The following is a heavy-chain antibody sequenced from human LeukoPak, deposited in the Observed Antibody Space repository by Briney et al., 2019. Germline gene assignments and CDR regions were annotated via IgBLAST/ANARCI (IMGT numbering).Heavy chain of an antibody. CDR1: GFTFTAYS. V-gene: IGHV3-21*01. CDR2: ISSSGHYI. J-gene: IGHJ6*04. CDR3: TRQWLRVMDG. D-gene: IGHD6-19*01. Sequence: PGGSLRLSCASSGFTFTAYSMNWVRQAPGKGLEWISFISSSGHYIYYADSLKGRFTISRDNANSSLYLQISTLKAEDTAVYYCTRQWLRVMDGGGKGTTVTVSA.